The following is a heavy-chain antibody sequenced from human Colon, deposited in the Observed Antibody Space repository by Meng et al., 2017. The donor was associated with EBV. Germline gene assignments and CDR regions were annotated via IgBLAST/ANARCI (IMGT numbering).Heavy chain of an antibody. D-gene: IGHD2-15*01. CDR3: AVGLSCTGRSCYHFDC. V-gene: IGHV3-53*01. CDR2: IYSGGST. CDR1: GFTVGNNY. J-gene: IGHJ4*02. Sequence: VGLVVSGGDLIHPGGSLRLSCAASGFTVGNNYMTWVRQAPGKGLEWVSIIYSGGSTYYADSVQGRFTVSRDNSQNTLYLQMNSLRGEDTAVYYCAVGLSCTGRSCYHFDCWGQGTLVTVSS.